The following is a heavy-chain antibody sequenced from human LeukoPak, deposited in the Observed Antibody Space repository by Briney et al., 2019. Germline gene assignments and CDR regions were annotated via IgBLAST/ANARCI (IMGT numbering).Heavy chain of an antibody. Sequence: ASVKVSCKASGYTFTSYYMHWVRQAPGQGLEWMGIINPSGGSTGYAQKFQGRVTMTRDTSTSTVYMELSSLRSEDTAVYYCARGNYRSSGYYGPFDYWGQGTLVTVSS. CDR1: GYTFTSYY. J-gene: IGHJ4*02. CDR3: ARGNYRSSGYYGPFDY. D-gene: IGHD3-22*01. CDR2: INPSGGST. V-gene: IGHV1-46*01.